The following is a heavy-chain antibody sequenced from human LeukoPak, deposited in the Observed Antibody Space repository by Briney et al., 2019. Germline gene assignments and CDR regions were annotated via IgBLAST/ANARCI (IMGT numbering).Heavy chain of an antibody. CDR3: AKDTLSGSSGWYSPYYYYGMDV. CDR1: GFTFSSYG. J-gene: IGHJ6*02. V-gene: IGHV3-30*18. CDR2: ISYDGSNK. D-gene: IGHD6-19*01. Sequence: PGGSLRLSCAASGFTFSSYGMHWVRQAPGKGLEWVAVISYDGSNKYYADSVKGRFTISRDNSKNTLYLQMNSLRAEDTAVYYCAKDTLSGSSGWYSPYYYYGMDVWGQGTTVTVSS.